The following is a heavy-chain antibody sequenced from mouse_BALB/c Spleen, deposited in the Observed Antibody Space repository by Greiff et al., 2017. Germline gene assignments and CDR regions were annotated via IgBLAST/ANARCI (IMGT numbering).Heavy chain of an antibody. V-gene: IGHV1-9*01. CDR2: ILPGSGST. CDR3: ARGYYDYDAGYFDV. Sequence: QVQLQQSGAELMKPGASVKISCKATGYTFSSYWIEWVKQRPGHGLEWIGEILPGSGSTNYNEKFKGKATFTADTSSNTAYMQLSSLTSEDSAVYYCARGYYDYDAGYFDVWGAGTTVTVSS. CDR1: GYTFSSYW. D-gene: IGHD2-4*01. J-gene: IGHJ1*01.